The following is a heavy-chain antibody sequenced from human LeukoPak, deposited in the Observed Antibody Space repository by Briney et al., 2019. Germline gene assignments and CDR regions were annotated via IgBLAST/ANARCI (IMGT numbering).Heavy chain of an antibody. CDR3: ARHSPVGAFDI. D-gene: IGHD4-23*01. CDR2: IFSSGST. V-gene: IGHV4-59*08. CDR1: GGSISGDY. Sequence: PSETLSLTCTVSGGSISGDYWSWIRQPPGKGPEWIGYIFSSGSTNYNPSLKSRVTVSVDTSKNQFSLNLSSVTAADTAVYYCARHSPVGAFDIWGQGTRVIVSS. J-gene: IGHJ3*02.